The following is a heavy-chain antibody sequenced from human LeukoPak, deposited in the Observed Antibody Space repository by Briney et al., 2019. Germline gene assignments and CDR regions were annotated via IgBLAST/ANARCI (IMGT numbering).Heavy chain of an antibody. D-gene: IGHD5-18*01. V-gene: IGHV3-74*01. Sequence: PGGSLRLSCAASGFTFSTYWMHWVRQAPGKGLVWVSRIHSDGRSTSYADSVNGRFTISRDNAKNKLYLQMNSLRAEDTAVYYCARDRPGNTAIDYWGQGTLVTVSS. J-gene: IGHJ4*02. CDR1: GFTFSTYW. CDR2: IHSDGRST. CDR3: ARDRPGNTAIDY.